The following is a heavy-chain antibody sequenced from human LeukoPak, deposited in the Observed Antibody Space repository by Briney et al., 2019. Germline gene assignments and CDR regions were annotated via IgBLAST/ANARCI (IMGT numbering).Heavy chain of an antibody. CDR2: ISGSGGST. V-gene: IGHV3-23*01. CDR3: ARGGVRYFDY. D-gene: IGHD3-16*01. CDR1: GFTFSSYA. J-gene: IGHJ4*02. Sequence: GGSLRLSCAASGFTFSSYAMHWVRQAPGKGLEWVSSISGSGGSTYYADSVKGRFTISRDNSKNTLYLQMNSLRAEDTAVYHCARGGVRYFDYWGQGTLVTVSS.